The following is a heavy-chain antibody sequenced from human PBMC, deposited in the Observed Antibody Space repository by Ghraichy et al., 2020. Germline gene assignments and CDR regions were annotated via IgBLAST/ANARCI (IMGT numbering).Heavy chain of an antibody. Sequence: LSLTCNVSGGAISSDGHHWSWIRQHPGKGLEWIGYIHHSGTTHYNPSLKSRVVMSVDTSKNQFSLRLSSVTAADTALYYCARGEYYHDSSGSSFPHYCDDWGRGTLVTVAS. CDR3: ARGEYYHDSSGSSFPHYCDD. V-gene: IGHV4-31*03. CDR1: GGAISSDGHH. CDR2: IHHSGTT. J-gene: IGHJ4*02. D-gene: IGHD3-22*01.